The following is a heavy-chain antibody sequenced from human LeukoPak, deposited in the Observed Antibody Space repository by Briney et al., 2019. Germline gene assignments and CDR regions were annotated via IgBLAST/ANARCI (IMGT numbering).Heavy chain of an antibody. D-gene: IGHD2-2*01. CDR3: ARGLGYCSSTSCSKSKGRWFDP. CDR2: INHSGST. V-gene: IGHV4-34*01. Sequence: SETLSLTCTVSGGSISSYYWSWIRQPPGKRLEWIGEINHSGSTNYNPSLKSRVTISVDTSKNQFSLKLSSVTAADTAVYYCARGLGYCSSTSCSKSKGRWFDPWGQGTLVTVSS. J-gene: IGHJ5*02. CDR1: GGSISSYY.